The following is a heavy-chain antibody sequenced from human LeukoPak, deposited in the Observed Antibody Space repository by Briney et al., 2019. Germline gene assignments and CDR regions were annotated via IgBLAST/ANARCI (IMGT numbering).Heavy chain of an antibody. Sequence: SETLSLTCTVSGGSISSSSYYWGWIRQPPGKGLEWIGSIYYSGSTYYNPSLKSRVTISVDTSKNQFSLKLSSVTAADTAVYYCARDQGYNWNRWAFDIWGQGTMVTVSS. CDR1: GGSISSSSYY. CDR3: ARDQGYNWNRWAFDI. J-gene: IGHJ3*02. D-gene: IGHD1-20*01. CDR2: IYYSGST. V-gene: IGHV4-39*07.